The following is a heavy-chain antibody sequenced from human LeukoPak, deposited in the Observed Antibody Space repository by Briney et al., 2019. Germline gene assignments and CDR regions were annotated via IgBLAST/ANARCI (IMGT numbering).Heavy chain of an antibody. CDR2: FDPEDGET. Sequence: ASVKVSCKVSGYTLTELSMHWVRQAPGKGLEWMGGFDPEDGETIYAQKFQGRVTMTEDTSTDTAYMELSSLRSEDTAVYYCARAAGDRTEPTQPFDYWGQGTLVTVSS. CDR3: ARAAGDRTEPTQPFDY. CDR1: GYTLTELS. J-gene: IGHJ4*02. D-gene: IGHD3-16*01. V-gene: IGHV1-24*01.